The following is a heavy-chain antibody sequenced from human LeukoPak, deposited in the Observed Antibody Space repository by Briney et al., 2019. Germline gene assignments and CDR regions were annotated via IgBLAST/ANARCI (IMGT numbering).Heavy chain of an antibody. CDR2: IKSKSDGGTT. CDR3: TTVTLRPVGL. D-gene: IGHD3-10*01. V-gene: IGHV3-15*05. J-gene: IGHJ4*02. CDR1: GFSFSRAR. Sequence: PGGSLRLSCAASGFSFSRARMSWVRQAPGKGLEWVGRIKSKSDGGTTDYAAPVKGRFTISRDDSKNTLFLQVNSLKIEDTAVYYCTTVTLRPVGLWGQGTLVTVSS.